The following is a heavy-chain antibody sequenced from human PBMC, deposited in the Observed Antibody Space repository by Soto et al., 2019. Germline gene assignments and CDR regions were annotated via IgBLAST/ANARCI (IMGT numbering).Heavy chain of an antibody. CDR3: TTDSKPYCSSTSCHDAFDI. CDR1: GFTFSNAW. D-gene: IGHD2-2*01. J-gene: IGHJ3*02. V-gene: IGHV3-15*01. CDR2: IKSKTDGGTT. Sequence: GGSLRLSCAASGFTFSNAWMSWVRQAPGKGLEWVGRIKSKTDGGTTDYAAPVKGRFTISRDDSKNTLYLQMNSLKTEDTAVYYCTTDSKPYCSSTSCHDAFDIWGQGTMVTVSS.